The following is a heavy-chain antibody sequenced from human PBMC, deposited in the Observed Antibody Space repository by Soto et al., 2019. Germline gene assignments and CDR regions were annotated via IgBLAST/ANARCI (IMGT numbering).Heavy chain of an antibody. CDR2: IYYSGST. V-gene: IGHV4-31*03. D-gene: IGHD3-10*01. J-gene: IGHJ6*02. CDR1: GGSISSGGYY. Sequence: QVQLQESGPGLVKPSQTLSLTCTVSGGSISSGGYYWSWIRQHQGKGLEGIGYIYYSGSTYYNPSLKSCVSRSVDTSKNQSSLKLSSVTAAVTAVYYCARDMGSGYGSGSPGGGMDFWGQGTTVTVSS. CDR3: ARDMGSGYGSGSPGGGMDF.